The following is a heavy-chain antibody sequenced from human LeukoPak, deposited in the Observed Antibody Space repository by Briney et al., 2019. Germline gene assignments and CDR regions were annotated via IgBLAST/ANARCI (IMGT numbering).Heavy chain of an antibody. Sequence: ASVKVSCKVSGYTLTELSISMHWVRQTHGEGLEWMGGFDPEDGEKIYAQKFKGRLTMTEDTSTDTAYMELNSLTSEDTAVYYCATAAKIRTRVDYWGQGTLVTVSS. CDR3: ATAAKIRTRVDY. D-gene: IGHD2-2*01. J-gene: IGHJ4*02. CDR1: GYTLTELSIS. V-gene: IGHV1-24*01. CDR2: FDPEDGEK.